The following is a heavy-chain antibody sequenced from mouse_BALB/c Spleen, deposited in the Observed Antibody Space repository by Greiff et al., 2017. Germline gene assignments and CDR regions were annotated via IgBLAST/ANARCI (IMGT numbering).Heavy chain of an antibody. Sequence: EVKLMESGGGLVKPGGSLKLSCAASGFTFSDYYMYWVRQTPEKRLEWVATISDGGSYTYYPDSVKGRFTISRDNVKNNLYLQMSSLKSEDTAMYYCARDGVTTAMAYWGQGTLVTVSA. CDR1: GFTFSDYY. D-gene: IGHD1-2*01. CDR3: ARDGVTTAMAY. CDR2: ISDGGSYT. V-gene: IGHV5-4*02. J-gene: IGHJ3*01.